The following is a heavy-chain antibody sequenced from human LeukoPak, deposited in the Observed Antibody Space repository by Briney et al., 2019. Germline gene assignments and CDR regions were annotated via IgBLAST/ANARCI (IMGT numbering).Heavy chain of an antibody. J-gene: IGHJ6*03. D-gene: IGHD6-25*01. CDR3: ARGATRQSFSEDYYYYMDV. V-gene: IGHV4-34*01. Sequence: SETLSLTCAVYGGSSRGYYWNWLWIRQSPGKGLEWIGEINDSGSPNYNPSLKSRVTISENKSLNQFSLRLSSVTAADTAVYFCARGATRQSFSEDYYYYMDVWGKGTTVTVSS. CDR2: INDSGSP. CDR1: GGSSRGYY.